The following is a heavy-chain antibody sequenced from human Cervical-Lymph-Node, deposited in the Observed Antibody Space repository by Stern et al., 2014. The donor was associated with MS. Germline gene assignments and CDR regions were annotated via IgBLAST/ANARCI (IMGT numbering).Heavy chain of an antibody. J-gene: IGHJ4*02. CDR2: FDLEDGET. V-gene: IGHV1-24*01. D-gene: IGHD3-10*01. CDR3: ATDRGVK. Sequence: QEELVQSGAEGKKPGASVTVYCNVSGHPLSELAIHWLRQLPTSWYGWLGQFDLEDGETVYAQRLQVRLTMTEDTNTGTAYMTLTALTSDDTSFYYCATDRGVKWGPGTLVAVSS. CDR1: GHPLSELA.